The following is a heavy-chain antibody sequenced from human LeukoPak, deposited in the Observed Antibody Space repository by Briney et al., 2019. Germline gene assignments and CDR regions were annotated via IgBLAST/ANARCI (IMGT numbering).Heavy chain of an antibody. CDR3: TQGSGFYYDY. J-gene: IGHJ4*02. Sequence: GGSLRLSCAASGFTVSSNYMSWVRQAPGKGPEWVGRIKSKKDGGTTEFAAPVRGRFTISRDDSQNTLYLQMNSLTSDDTAVYYCTQGSGFYYDYWGQGTLVTVSS. D-gene: IGHD3-22*01. CDR1: GFTVSSNY. CDR2: IKSKKDGGTT. V-gene: IGHV3-15*01.